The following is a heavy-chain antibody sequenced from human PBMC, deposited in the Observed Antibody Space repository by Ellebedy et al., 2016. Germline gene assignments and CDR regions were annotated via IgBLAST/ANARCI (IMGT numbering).Heavy chain of an antibody. Sequence: GGSLRLSCAASGFTFSSYGMHWVRQAPGKGLEWVAVIWYDGSSKYYADSVKGRFTISRDNSKNTLYLQMNSLRAEDTAVYYCARTGAHYDSSGWWSTRIDYWGQGTLVTVSS. CDR3: ARTGAHYDSSGWWSTRIDY. CDR1: GFTFSSYG. D-gene: IGHD3-22*01. CDR2: IWYDGSSK. J-gene: IGHJ4*02. V-gene: IGHV3-33*08.